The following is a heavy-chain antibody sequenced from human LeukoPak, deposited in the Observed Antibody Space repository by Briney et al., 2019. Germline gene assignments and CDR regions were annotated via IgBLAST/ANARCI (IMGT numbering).Heavy chain of an antibody. D-gene: IGHD5-12*01. CDR2: ISYDGSNK. V-gene: IGHV3-30-3*01. CDR3: ARPYDGYDLVPFDY. J-gene: IGHJ4*02. Sequence: PGRSLRLSCAASGFTFSSYAMHWVRQAPGKGLEWVAVISYDGSNKYYADSVKGRFTFSRDNSKNTLYLQMNSLRAEDTAVYYCARPYDGYDLVPFDYWGQGTLVTVSS. CDR1: GFTFSSYA.